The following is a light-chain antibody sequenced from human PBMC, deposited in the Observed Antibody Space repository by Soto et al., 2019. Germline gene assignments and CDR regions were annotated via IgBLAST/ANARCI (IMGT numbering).Light chain of an antibody. Sequence: DIQLTQSPSSRSASVGDGVTITCRASRTIVSYLNWYQQKAGKAPNLLIYKASRLESGVPSRFSGSGSETEFTLTISGLQPGDSATYYCQQYNSYSPTFGQGTKVDIK. CDR1: RTIVSY. CDR3: QQYNSYSPT. J-gene: IGKJ1*01. CDR2: KAS. V-gene: IGKV1-5*03.